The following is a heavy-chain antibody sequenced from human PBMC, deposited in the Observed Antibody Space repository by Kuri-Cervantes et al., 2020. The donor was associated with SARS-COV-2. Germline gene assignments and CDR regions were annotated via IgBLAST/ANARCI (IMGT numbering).Heavy chain of an antibody. CDR2: INNDGSST. V-gene: IGHV3-74*01. J-gene: IGHJ4*02. CDR1: GFTFSSQW. D-gene: IGHD3-10*01. Sequence: GGSLRLSCLASGFTFSSQWMFWVRQVPGKGLMWLSRINNDGSSTIYVDSVNGRFTTSRDNAKNSVFLQMNSLRPEDTGVYYCAMTGSYPSYGSGYWGQGTLVTVSS. CDR3: AMTGSYPSYGSGY.